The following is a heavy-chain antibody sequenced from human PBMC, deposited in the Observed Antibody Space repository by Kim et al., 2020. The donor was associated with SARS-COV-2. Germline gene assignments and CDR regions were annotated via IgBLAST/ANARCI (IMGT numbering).Heavy chain of an antibody. CDR3: AKQSVLWFGELLRDRELYGMDV. CDR2: INAGNGNT. J-gene: IGHJ6*02. V-gene: IGHV1-3*01. D-gene: IGHD3-10*01. CDR1: GYTFTSYA. Sequence: ASVKVSCKASGYTFTSYAMHWVRQAPGQRLEWMGWINAGNGNTKYSQKFQGRVTITRDTSASTAYMELSSLRSEDTAVYYCAKQSVLWFGELLRDRELYGMDVWGQGTTVTVSS.